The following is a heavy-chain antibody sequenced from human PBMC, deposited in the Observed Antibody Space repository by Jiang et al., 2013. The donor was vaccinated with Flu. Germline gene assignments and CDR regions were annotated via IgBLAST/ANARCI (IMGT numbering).Heavy chain of an antibody. CDR3: ARQRAAADF. Sequence: GLVKPSGTLSLTCTVSGGSISSSSYYWGWIRQPPGKGLEWIGSLYYSGRAYYNPSLKSRVTLSVDTSKNQFSLKVISVSAADTAIYYCARQRAAADFWGQGTLVTVSS. J-gene: IGHJ4*02. CDR1: GGSISSSSYY. CDR2: LYYSGRA. V-gene: IGHV4-39*01. D-gene: IGHD2-15*01.